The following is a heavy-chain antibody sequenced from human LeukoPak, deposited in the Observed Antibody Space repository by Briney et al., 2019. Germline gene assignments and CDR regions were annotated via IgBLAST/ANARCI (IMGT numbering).Heavy chain of an antibody. V-gene: IGHV3-30*18. J-gene: IGHJ4*02. D-gene: IGHD1-7*01. CDR2: ISYDGSNK. Sequence: PGGSLRLSCADSGFTFSNYDMHWGRQVPGQGLEWVAVISYDGSNKYYADSVKGRFTISRDNSKNTVYLQMNSLRAEDTAVYYCAKDREGTTFDNWGQGTLVTVSS. CDR3: AKDREGTTFDN. CDR1: GFTFSNYD.